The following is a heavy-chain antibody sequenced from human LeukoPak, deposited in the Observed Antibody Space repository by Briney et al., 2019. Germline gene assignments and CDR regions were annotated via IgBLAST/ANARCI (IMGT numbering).Heavy chain of an antibody. CDR3: ARSAEIAITHDY. Sequence: SETLSLTXTDSGGSISSYYWSWIRQPPRTRLEWIGYIYYSGSTNYNPSLKSRVTISVDTSKNQFSLKLSSVTAADTAVYYCARSAEIAITHDYWGQGTLVTVSS. J-gene: IGHJ4*02. D-gene: IGHD2-21*01. CDR1: GGSISSYY. CDR2: IYYSGST. V-gene: IGHV4-59*01.